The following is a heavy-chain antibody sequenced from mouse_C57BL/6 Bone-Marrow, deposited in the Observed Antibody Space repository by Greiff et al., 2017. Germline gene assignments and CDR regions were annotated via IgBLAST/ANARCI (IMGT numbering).Heavy chain of an antibody. CDR1: GFTFSSYG. V-gene: IGHV5-6*01. D-gene: IGHD2-1*01. CDR3: ARHGNYYSYYAMDY. J-gene: IGHJ4*01. Sequence: EVKLMESGGDLVKPGGSLKLSCAASGFTFSSYGMSWVRQTPDKRLEWVATISSGGSYTYYPDSVKGRFTISRDNAKNTLYLQMSSLKSEDTAMYYCARHGNYYSYYAMDYWGQGTSVTVSS. CDR2: ISSGGSYT.